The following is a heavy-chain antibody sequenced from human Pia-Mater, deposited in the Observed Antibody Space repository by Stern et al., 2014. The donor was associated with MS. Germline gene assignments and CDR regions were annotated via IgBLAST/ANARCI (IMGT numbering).Heavy chain of an antibody. CDR2: ISASGGST. J-gene: IGHJ3*02. Sequence: EVHLVESGGGFVQPGGSLRLSCAASGFRFSRYAMSWVRQTPGKGRGWVSGISASGGSTYYADSVKGGFTISRDKSKNTLFLQMNSLRAEDTAVYYCAKGVWGSYLNAFDMWGQGTMVTVSS. CDR1: GFRFSRYA. CDR3: AKGVWGSYLNAFDM. V-gene: IGHV3-23*04. D-gene: IGHD3-16*02.